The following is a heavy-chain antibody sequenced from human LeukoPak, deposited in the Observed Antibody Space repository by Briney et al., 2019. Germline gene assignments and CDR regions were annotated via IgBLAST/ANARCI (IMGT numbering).Heavy chain of an antibody. CDR1: GYSMSTGYF. CDR3: ARSGSDYYDSSGYYNWFDP. CDR2: IYHSGTT. D-gene: IGHD3-22*01. Sequence: KPSETLSLTCAVSGYSMSTGYFWGWIRQPPGKGPEWIGSIYHSGTTYYNPSLKSRVTISVDTSKNQFSLKLTSVTAADTAVYYCARSGSDYYDSSGYYNWFDPWGQGTLVTVSS. V-gene: IGHV4-38-2*01. J-gene: IGHJ5*02.